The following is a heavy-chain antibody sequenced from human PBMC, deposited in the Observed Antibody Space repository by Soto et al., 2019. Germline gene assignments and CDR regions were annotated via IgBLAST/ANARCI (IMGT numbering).Heavy chain of an antibody. V-gene: IGHV1-69*12. Sequence: QVQLVQSGAEVKKPGSSVKVSCKASGGTFSSYAISWVRQAPGQGLEWMGGIIPIFGTANYAQKFQGRVTITADESTSTAYMELSSLRSKDTPVYYCARDHIYRGSSTAHYPYIWFFPWGQVTLVTFSS. CDR2: IIPIFGTA. D-gene: IGHD1-26*01. CDR3: ARDHIYRGSSTAHYPYIWFFP. CDR1: GGTFSSYA. J-gene: IGHJ5*02.